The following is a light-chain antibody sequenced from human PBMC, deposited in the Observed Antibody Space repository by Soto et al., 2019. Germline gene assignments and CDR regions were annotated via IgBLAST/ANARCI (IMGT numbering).Light chain of an antibody. CDR3: MQALQTPLT. J-gene: IGKJ4*01. CDR2: LGS. V-gene: IGKV2-28*01. CDR1: QSLLNSNGNNY. Sequence: DIVMTQSPLSLPVTPGEPASISCRSSQSLLNSNGNNYLDWYLQKPGQSPQLLIYLGSNRAPGVSDRLAGSGSGTDITLKISRVEAEDVGVYYCMQALQTPLTFGGGTKVEIK.